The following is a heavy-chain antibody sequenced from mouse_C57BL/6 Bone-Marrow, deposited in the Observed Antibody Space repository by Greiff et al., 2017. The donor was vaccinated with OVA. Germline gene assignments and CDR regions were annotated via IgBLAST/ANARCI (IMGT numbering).Heavy chain of an antibody. CDR3: ARDSLSLYGSQYYFDY. J-gene: IGHJ2*01. V-gene: IGHV2-2*01. CDR2: IWSGGST. Sequence: QVQLQQSGPGLVQPSQSLSITCTVSGFSLTSYGVHWVRQSPGKGLEWLGVIWSGGSTDYNAAFISRLSISKDNSKSQVFFKMNSLQADDTAIYYCARDSLSLYGSQYYFDYWGQGTTLTVSS. D-gene: IGHD1-1*01. CDR1: GFSLTSYG.